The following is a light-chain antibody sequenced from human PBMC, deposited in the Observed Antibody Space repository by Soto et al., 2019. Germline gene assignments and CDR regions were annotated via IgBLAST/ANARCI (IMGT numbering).Light chain of an antibody. CDR3: SSYTSSSTLDV. V-gene: IGLV2-14*01. CDR1: SSDIGGYNS. CDR2: EVS. J-gene: IGLJ1*01. Sequence: QSALTQSPSASGSPGQSVTISCTGTSSDIGGYNSVSWYEQHPGKAPKLMIYEVSNRPSGVSNRFSGSKSGNTASLTISGLQAEDEADYYCSSYTSSSTLDVFGTGTKVTVL.